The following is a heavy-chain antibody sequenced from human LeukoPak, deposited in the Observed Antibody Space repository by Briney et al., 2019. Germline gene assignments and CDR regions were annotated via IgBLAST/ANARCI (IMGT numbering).Heavy chain of an antibody. J-gene: IGHJ4*02. CDR1: GFTFSSYG. CDR3: AKDSDYYDSSGSIPESVGFDY. CDR2: ISYGGSNK. D-gene: IGHD3-22*01. Sequence: PGRSLRLSCAASGFTFSSYGMHWVRQAPGKGLEWVAVISYGGSNKYYADSVKGRFTISRDNSKNTLYLQMNSLRAEDTAVYYCAKDSDYYDSSGSIPESVGFDYWGQGTLVTVSS. V-gene: IGHV3-30*18.